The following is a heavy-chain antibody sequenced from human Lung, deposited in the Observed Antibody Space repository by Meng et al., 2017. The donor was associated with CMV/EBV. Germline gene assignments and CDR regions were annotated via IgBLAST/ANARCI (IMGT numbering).Heavy chain of an antibody. Sequence: VPVRGVDPGCVKPSRPRAFPCGFSGVSISSNIRWTWVRQPPGKGLEWIGDIDDSGSTNYNPSLNSRISISLDKSKNHFSLKVNSVTAADTAVYYCARGKQDAWELLAYWGQGALVTVSS. D-gene: IGHD1-26*01. CDR2: IDDSGST. V-gene: IGHV4-4*02. J-gene: IGHJ4*02. CDR1: GVSISSNIR. CDR3: ARGKQDAWELLAY.